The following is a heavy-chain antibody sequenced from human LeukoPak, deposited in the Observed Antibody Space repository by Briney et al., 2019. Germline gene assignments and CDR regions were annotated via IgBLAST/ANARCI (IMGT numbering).Heavy chain of an antibody. V-gene: IGHV4-34*01. Sequence: SETLSLTCAVYGGSFSGYYWSWIRQPPGKGLEWIGEINHSGSTNYNPSLKSRVTISVDTSKNQFSLKLSSVTAADTAVYYCARHRMVFPGYQLPRPDAFDIWGQGTMVTVSS. CDR3: ARHRMVFPGYQLPRPDAFDI. CDR1: GGSFSGYY. CDR2: INHSGST. J-gene: IGHJ3*02. D-gene: IGHD2-2*01.